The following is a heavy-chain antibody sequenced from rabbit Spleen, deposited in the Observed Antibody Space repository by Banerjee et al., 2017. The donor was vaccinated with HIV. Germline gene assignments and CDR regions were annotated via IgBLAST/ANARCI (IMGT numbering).Heavy chain of an antibody. V-gene: IGHV1S40*01. Sequence: QSLEESGGDLVKPGASLTLTCTASGFSLTSSDYMCWVRQAPGKGLEWIACIDAGSSGFTYHASWAKGRFTISKTSSTTVTLQMTSLTAADTATYFCARDTSSSFSSYGMDLWVPGTLVTVS. D-gene: IGHD1-1*01. CDR2: IDAGSSGFT. J-gene: IGHJ6*01. CDR3: ARDTSSSFSSYGMDL. CDR1: GFSLTSSDY.